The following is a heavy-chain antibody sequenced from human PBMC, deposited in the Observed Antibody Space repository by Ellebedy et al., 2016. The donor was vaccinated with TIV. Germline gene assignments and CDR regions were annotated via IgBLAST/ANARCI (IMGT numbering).Heavy chain of an antibody. CDR2: TSGSGGNT. Sequence: GGSLRLSXAASGFTFSTYAMSWVRQAPGEGLEWVSGTSGSGGNTHYADSVKGRFTISRDNFKNVLYLQMNSLRAEDTAVYYCARGPQQLVWGWFDPWGQGTLVTVSS. V-gene: IGHV3-23*01. CDR3: ARGPQQLVWGWFDP. D-gene: IGHD6-13*01. J-gene: IGHJ5*02. CDR1: GFTFSTYA.